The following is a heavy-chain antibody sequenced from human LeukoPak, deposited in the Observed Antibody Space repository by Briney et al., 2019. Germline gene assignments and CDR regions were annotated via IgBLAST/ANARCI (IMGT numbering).Heavy chain of an antibody. J-gene: IGHJ4*02. V-gene: IGHV4-39*01. Sequence: PWETLSLTCGVSGDSIRSSIYYWGWIRQPPGKGLEWIGSVYYDGSAYYNPSLKSRVTISVDTSKNQLSLKLSSVTAADTAVYYCARPLTRGGTYYVWGQGTLVTVSS. CDR3: ARPLTRGGTYYV. D-gene: IGHD1-26*01. CDR2: VYYDGSA. CDR1: GDSIRSSIYY.